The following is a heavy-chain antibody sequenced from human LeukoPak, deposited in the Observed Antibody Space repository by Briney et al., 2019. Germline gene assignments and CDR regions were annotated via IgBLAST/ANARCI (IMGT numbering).Heavy chain of an antibody. Sequence: PSETLSLTCTVSGGSISSYYWSWIRQPPGKGLEWIGYIYYSGSTNYNPSLKSRVTISVDTSKNQFSLKLSSVTAADTAVYYCARSDTAMDISDYWGQGTLVTVSS. D-gene: IGHD5-18*01. J-gene: IGHJ4*02. CDR2: IYYSGST. CDR3: ARSDTAMDISDY. V-gene: IGHV4-59*01. CDR1: GGSISSYY.